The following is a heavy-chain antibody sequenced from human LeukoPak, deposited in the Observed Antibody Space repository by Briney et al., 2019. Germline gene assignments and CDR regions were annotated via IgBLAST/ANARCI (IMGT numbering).Heavy chain of an antibody. V-gene: IGHV1-18*01. Sequence: ASVKVSCKASGYTFTSYGISWVRQAPGQGLEWMGWISAYNGNTNYAQKLQGRVTMTTDTSTSTAYMELRSLRSDDTAVYYCARSLMDYYDSSGSDYWGQGTLVTVSS. CDR3: ARSLMDYYDSSGSDY. D-gene: IGHD3-22*01. CDR2: ISAYNGNT. J-gene: IGHJ4*02. CDR1: GYTFTSYG.